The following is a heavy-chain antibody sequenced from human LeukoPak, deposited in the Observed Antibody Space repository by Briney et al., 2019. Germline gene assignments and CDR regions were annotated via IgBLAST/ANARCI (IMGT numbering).Heavy chain of an antibody. J-gene: IGHJ4*02. CDR1: GFTFSSSA. CDR3: AKGIGSTSCYNY. CDR2: ITDSGGST. V-gene: IGHV3-23*01. D-gene: IGHD2-2*02. Sequence: GGSLRLSCAASGFTFSSSAVSWVRPPAGKGLEWVLTITDSGGSTYPAASVKGRFSISRDNSKNTLYLQMSSLRAEDTAVYYCAKGIGSTSCYNYYGQGTLVTVSS.